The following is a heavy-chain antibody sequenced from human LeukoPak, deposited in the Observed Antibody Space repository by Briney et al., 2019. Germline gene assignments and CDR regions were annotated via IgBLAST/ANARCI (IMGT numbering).Heavy chain of an antibody. D-gene: IGHD3-10*01. J-gene: IGHJ6*03. V-gene: IGHV4-59*01. CDR2: INYSGST. CDR1: GGSFSSYY. Sequence: SETLSLTCTVSGGSFSSYYGSWIRQPPGKGLEWIGYINYSGSTNYNPSLKSRVTISVDTSKNQFSLKLSSVTAADTAVYYCARGRSSMVRGYYYYYMDVWGKGTTVTISS. CDR3: ARGRSSMVRGYYYYYMDV.